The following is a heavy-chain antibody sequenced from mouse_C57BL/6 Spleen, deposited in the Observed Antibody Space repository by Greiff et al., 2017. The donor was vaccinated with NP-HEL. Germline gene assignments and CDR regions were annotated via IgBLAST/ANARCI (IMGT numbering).Heavy chain of an antibody. V-gene: IGHV1-9*01. Sequence: QVQLQQSGAELMKPGASVKLSCKATGYTFTGYWIEWVKQRPGHGLEWIGEILPGRGSTNYNEKFKGKATFTADTSSTTAYMQLSSLTTEDSAIYYCARAPLYYYGSSYLFYAMDYWGQGTSVTVSS. CDR3: ARAPLYYYGSSYLFYAMDY. CDR1: GYTFTGYW. CDR2: ILPGRGST. J-gene: IGHJ4*01. D-gene: IGHD1-1*01.